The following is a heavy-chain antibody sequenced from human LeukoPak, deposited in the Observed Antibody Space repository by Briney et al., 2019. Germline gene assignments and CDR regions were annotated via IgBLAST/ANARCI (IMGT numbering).Heavy chain of an antibody. J-gene: IGHJ5*02. V-gene: IGHV3-23*01. CDR1: GFTFCTYA. Sequence: PGGSLRLSCAASGFTFCTYAMSWLPQAPGKGREWVSGISGSGNSTYYADSVKGRFTISGDNSKNTLFLQMTSQRADDTDGYYCAKWTYNNCFDPWGQGTLVTVSS. CDR3: AKWTYNNCFDP. D-gene: IGHD3-16*01. CDR2: ISGSGNST.